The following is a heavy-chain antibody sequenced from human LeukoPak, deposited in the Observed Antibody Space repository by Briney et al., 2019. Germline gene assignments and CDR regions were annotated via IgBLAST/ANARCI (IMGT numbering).Heavy chain of an antibody. CDR3: AREYSSSISHSCYFDY. V-gene: IGHV1-2*02. D-gene: IGHD6-6*01. CDR1: GYTFTGYY. J-gene: IGHJ4*02. CDR2: INPNSGGT. Sequence: GASVKVSCKASGYTFTGYYMHWVQQAPGQGLEWMGWINPNSGGTNYAQKFQGRVTMTRDTSISTAYMELSRLRSDDTAVYYCAREYSSSISHSCYFDYWGQGTLVTVSS.